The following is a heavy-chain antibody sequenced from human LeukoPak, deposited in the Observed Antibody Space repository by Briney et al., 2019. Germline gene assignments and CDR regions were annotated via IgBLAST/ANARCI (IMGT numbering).Heavy chain of an antibody. CDR3: GNSRRSGYWYFDL. Sequence: GGSLRLTCAASGFTFSSYEMNWVRQAPGKGLEWVSYISSSGSTIYYADSVKGRFTISRDNSKNTLNLQMNSLRAEDTAVYYCGNSRRSGYWYFDLWGRGTLVTVSS. J-gene: IGHJ2*01. CDR2: ISSSGSTI. V-gene: IGHV3-48*03. D-gene: IGHD3-22*01. CDR1: GFTFSSYE.